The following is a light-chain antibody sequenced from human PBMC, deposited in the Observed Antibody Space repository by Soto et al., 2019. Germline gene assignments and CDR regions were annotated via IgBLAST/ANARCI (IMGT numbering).Light chain of an antibody. CDR2: DAS. J-gene: IGKJ2*01. CDR3: QQYDNLPYT. Sequence: IQMTQSPSSLSASVGDRVTITCQASQDISNYLNWYQQKSGKAPKLLIYDASHLETGVPSRFSGNGSGTKFTFTISSLQPQDIATYYCQQYDNLPYTFGQGTKLEIK. V-gene: IGKV1-33*01. CDR1: QDISNY.